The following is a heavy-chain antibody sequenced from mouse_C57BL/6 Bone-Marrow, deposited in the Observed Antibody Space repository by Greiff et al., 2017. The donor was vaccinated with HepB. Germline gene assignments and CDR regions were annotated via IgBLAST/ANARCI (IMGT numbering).Heavy chain of an antibody. Sequence: EVKLMESGGGLVQPGGSMKLSCVASGFTFSNYWMNWVRQSPEKGLEWVAQIRLKSDNYATHYAESVKGRFTISRDDSKSSVYLQMNNLRAEDTGIYYCDGYYVNYYAMDYWGQGTSVTVSS. CDR2: IRLKSDNYAT. CDR3: DGYYVNYYAMDY. CDR1: GFTFSNYW. D-gene: IGHD2-3*01. J-gene: IGHJ4*01. V-gene: IGHV6-3*01.